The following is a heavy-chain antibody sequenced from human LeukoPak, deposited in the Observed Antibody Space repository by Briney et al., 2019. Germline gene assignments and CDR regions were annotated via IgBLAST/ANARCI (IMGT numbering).Heavy chain of an antibody. D-gene: IGHD3-9*01. V-gene: IGHV4-34*01. J-gene: IGHJ6*03. CDR1: GGSFSGYY. Sequence: PSETLSLTCAVYGGSFSGYYWSWIRQPPGKGLEWIGEINHSGSTNYNPSLKSRVTISVDTSKNQFSLKLSSVTAADTAVYYCARRRDIRYFDWLLSDYYYMDVWGKGTTVTISS. CDR3: ARRRDIRYFDWLLSDYYYMDV. CDR2: INHSGST.